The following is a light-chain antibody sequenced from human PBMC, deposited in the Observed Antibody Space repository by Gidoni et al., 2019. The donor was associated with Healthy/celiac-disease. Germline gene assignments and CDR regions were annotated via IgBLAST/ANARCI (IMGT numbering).Light chain of an antibody. CDR3: QQRSNGPPGVT. CDR1: QSVSSY. CDR2: DAS. J-gene: IGKJ4*01. Sequence: ATLSCRASQSVSSYLAWYQQKPGQAPRLLSYDASNRTTGIPARFSGSGSGTDFTLTISSLEPEDFAVYYCQQRSNGPPGVTFXGXTKVEIK. V-gene: IGKV3-11*01.